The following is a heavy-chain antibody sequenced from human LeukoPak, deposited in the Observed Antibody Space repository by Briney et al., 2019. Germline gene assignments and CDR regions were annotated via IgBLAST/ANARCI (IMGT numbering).Heavy chain of an antibody. V-gene: IGHV3-30*02. CDR3: AGSSWYDHTHSWFDP. CDR1: GFTFSSYG. CDR2: IRYDGSNK. Sequence: GGSLRLSCAASGFTFSSYGMHWVRQAPGKGLEWVAFIRYDGSNKYYADSVKGRFTTSRDNSKNTLYLQMNSLRSDDTAVYYCAGSSWYDHTHSWFDPWGQGTLVTVSS. D-gene: IGHD6-13*01. J-gene: IGHJ5*02.